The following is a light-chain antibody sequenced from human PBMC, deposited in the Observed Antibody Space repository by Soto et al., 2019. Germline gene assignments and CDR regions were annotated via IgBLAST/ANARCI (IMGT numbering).Light chain of an antibody. CDR1: SATIGSNY. CDR2: SDV. J-gene: IGLJ3*02. V-gene: IGLV1-47*02. Sequence: QSVLTQPPSASGTPGQGLIISFSGSSATIGSNYVYWYRLLPWSAPKRVMFSDVTRPPGVPDRFSGSNSGTSASLAISGLRPEYEADYGGASWDATLSGWVFGGGTKLTVL. CDR3: ASWDATLSGWV.